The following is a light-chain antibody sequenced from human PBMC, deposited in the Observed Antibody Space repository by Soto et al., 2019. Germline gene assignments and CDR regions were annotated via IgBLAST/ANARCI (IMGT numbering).Light chain of an antibody. CDR2: DAS. CDR1: QSVSSC. J-gene: IGKJ5*01. Sequence: EIVLTQSPAPLSLSPGERAPLSCRASQSVSSCLAWYQQKPGQAPRLLIYDASNRATGIPARFSGSGSGTDFTLTISSLEPEDFAVYYCQQRSNWPSITFGQGTRLEIK. CDR3: QQRSNWPSIT. V-gene: IGKV3-11*01.